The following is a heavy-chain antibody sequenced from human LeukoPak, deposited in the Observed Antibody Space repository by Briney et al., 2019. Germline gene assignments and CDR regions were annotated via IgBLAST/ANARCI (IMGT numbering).Heavy chain of an antibody. D-gene: IGHD3-9*01. Sequence: PSETLSLTCTVSGGSISSYYWSWIRQPAGKGLEWIGRISSSGSTNYNPSLKSRVTISVDTSKNQFSLKLSSVTAADTAVYYCARRLRYFMDVWSKGTTVTISS. CDR3: ARRLRYFMDV. V-gene: IGHV4-4*07. J-gene: IGHJ6*04. CDR2: ISSSGST. CDR1: GGSISSYY.